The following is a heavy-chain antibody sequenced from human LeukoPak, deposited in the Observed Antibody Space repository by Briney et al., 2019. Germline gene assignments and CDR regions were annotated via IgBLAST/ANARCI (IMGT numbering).Heavy chain of an antibody. J-gene: IGHJ4*02. CDR2: IYYSGST. CDR3: ASLRYSSSFDY. D-gene: IGHD6-13*01. V-gene: IGHV4-39*07. Sequence: SETLSLTCTVSGGSISSSSYYWGWIRQPPGKGLEWIGSIYYSGSTYYNPSLKSRVTISVDTSKNQFSLKLSSVTAADTAVYYCASLRYSSSFDYWGKGTLVTVSS. CDR1: GGSISSSSYY.